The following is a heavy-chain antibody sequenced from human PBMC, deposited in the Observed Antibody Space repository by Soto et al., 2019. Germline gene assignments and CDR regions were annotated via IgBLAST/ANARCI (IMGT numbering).Heavy chain of an antibody. CDR3: ARGRGYDYFDY. J-gene: IGHJ4*02. Sequence: QVQLQESGPGLVKPSETLSLTCTVSGGSISSYYWSWIRQPPGKGLEWIGYIYYSGSTNYNPSLKSRVTISVDTSKNQFSLKLSSVTAADTAVYYCARGRGYDYFDYWGQGTLVTVSS. CDR1: GGSISSYY. CDR2: IYYSGST. D-gene: IGHD5-12*01. V-gene: IGHV4-59*01.